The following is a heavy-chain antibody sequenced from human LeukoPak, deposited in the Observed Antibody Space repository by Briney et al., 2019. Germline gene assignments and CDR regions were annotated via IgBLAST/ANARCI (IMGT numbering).Heavy chain of an antibody. D-gene: IGHD2-2*01. Sequence: PGRSLRLSCAASGFTFSSYGMHWVRQAPGKGLEWVALISYDGTNKYYADSVKGRFTISRDNSKNTLYLEMNSLRAEDTALYYCATRHCSSTSCYPYYFDYRGQGTLVTVSS. J-gene: IGHJ4*02. V-gene: IGHV3-30*03. CDR2: ISYDGTNK. CDR3: ATRHCSSTSCYPYYFDY. CDR1: GFTFSSYG.